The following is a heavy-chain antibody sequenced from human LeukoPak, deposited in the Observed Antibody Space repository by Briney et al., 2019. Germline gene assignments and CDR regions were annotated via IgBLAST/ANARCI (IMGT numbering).Heavy chain of an antibody. CDR2: ISSSGSTI. CDR3: AELGLTMIGGV. D-gene: IGHD3-10*02. V-gene: IGHV3-48*03. J-gene: IGHJ6*04. Sequence: GGSLRLSCAASGFTFSSYEMNWVRQAPGRGLEWVSYISSSGSTIYYADSGKGRFTISRDNAKNSLYLQMNSLRAEDTAVSYCAELGLTMIGGVWGKGTTVTISS. CDR1: GFTFSSYE.